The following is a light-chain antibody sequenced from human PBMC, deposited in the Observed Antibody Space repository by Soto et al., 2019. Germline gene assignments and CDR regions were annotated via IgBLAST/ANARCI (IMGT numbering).Light chain of an antibody. J-gene: IGKJ1*01. CDR1: QSISSY. CDR2: DAS. V-gene: IGKV3-11*01. CDR3: QQYGSSGT. Sequence: EIVLTQSPATLSLSPGERATLSCRASQSISSYLSWYQQKPGQAPRLLMYDASNRATGIPARFSGSGSGTDFTLTISSLAPEDFAVYYCQQYGSSGTFGQGTK.